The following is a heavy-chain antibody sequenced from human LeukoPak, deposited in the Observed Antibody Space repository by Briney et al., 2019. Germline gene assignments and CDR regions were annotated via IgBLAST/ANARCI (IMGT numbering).Heavy chain of an antibody. J-gene: IGHJ4*02. CDR2: INGDGSEK. Sequence: GGSLRLSCAASGSTFGTYWMSWVRQAPGKGLEWVANINGDGSEKYFAGSVKGRFTISRDNARNSLFLQRNSLRAEDTAVYYCARARYCSGGNCYKDYWGQGSLVTVSS. V-gene: IGHV3-7*01. CDR1: GSTFGTYW. CDR3: ARARYCSGGNCYKDY. D-gene: IGHD2-15*01.